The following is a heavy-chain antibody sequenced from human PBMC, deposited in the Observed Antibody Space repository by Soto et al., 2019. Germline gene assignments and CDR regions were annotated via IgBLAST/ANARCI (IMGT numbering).Heavy chain of an antibody. J-gene: IGHJ4*02. CDR1: GFTFGDYA. Sequence: PGGSLRLSCTASGFTFGDYAMSWVRQAPGKGLEWVGFIRSKAYGGTAEHAASVKDRFTISRDDSKSIAYLQMNSLKTEDTGVYYCTIYSGRYDLSYFDYWGQGTLVTVSS. CDR3: TIYSGRYDLSYFDY. CDR2: IRSKAYGGTA. V-gene: IGHV3-49*04. D-gene: IGHD1-26*01.